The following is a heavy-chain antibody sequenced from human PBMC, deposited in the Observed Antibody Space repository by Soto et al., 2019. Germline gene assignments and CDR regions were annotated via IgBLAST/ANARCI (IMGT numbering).Heavy chain of an antibody. CDR1: GLTFSDAW. Sequence: DVQLVESGGGLVKPGGSLRLSCVASGLTFSDAWMNWLRQVPGKGLEWVARIRSQTDGGTTDYTAPVNGRFTISRDDSKNTLCLQMNSLKTDDTAIYYCATAPGYWGSAPLDFWGQGTLVTVSS. D-gene: IGHD7-27*01. J-gene: IGHJ4*02. V-gene: IGHV3-15*07. CDR2: IRSQTDGGTT. CDR3: ATAPGYWGSAPLDF.